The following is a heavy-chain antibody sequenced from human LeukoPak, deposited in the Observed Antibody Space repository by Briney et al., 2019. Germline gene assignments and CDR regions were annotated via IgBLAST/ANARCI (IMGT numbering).Heavy chain of an antibody. CDR3: ARVNILTGYYTLYFDY. V-gene: IGHV3-11*06. Sequence: GGSLRLSCAASGFTFSDYYMSWIRQAPGKGLEWVSYISSSSSYIYYADSVKGRFTISRDNAKNSLYLQMNSLRAEDTAVYYCARVNILTGYYTLYFDYWGQGTLVTVSS. CDR2: ISSSSSYI. CDR1: GFTFSDYY. D-gene: IGHD3-9*01. J-gene: IGHJ4*02.